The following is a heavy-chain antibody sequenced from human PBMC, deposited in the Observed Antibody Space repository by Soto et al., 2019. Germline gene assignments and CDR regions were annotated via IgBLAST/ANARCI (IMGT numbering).Heavy chain of an antibody. CDR2: IYSGGST. V-gene: IGHV3-53*01. CDR3: ARTNHIGYCSGGSCYGYFQH. D-gene: IGHD2-15*01. Sequence: PGGSLRLSCAASGFTVSSNYMSWVRQAPGKGLEWVSVIYSGGSTYYADSVKGRFTISRDNSKNTLYLQMNSLRAEDTAVYYCARTNHIGYCSGGSCYGYFQHWVQGTLVTVSS. CDR1: GFTVSSNY. J-gene: IGHJ1*01.